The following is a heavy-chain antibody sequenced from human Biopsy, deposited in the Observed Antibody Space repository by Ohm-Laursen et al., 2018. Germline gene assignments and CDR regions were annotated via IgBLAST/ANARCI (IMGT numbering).Heavy chain of an antibody. Sequence: TLSLTCAISGDSVSSNRAAWNWLRQSPSRGLEWLGRTFYGAKWYTDFAVSVKSRITLTPDPSTNQFSLQLNSVTPDDTAVYYCARSGSDSLNYYFDFWGQGTLVTVSS. CDR3: ARSGSDSLNYYFDF. CDR1: GDSVSSNRAA. V-gene: IGHV6-1*01. J-gene: IGHJ4*02. D-gene: IGHD2-21*02. CDR2: TFYGAKWYT.